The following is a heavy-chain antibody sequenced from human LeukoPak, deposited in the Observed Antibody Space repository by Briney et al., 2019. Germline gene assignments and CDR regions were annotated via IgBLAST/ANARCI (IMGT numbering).Heavy chain of an antibody. CDR1: GFTFSSYS. CDR2: ISSSSSYI. D-gene: IGHD3-22*01. J-gene: IGHJ4*02. Sequence: PGGSLRLSCAASGFTFSSYSMNWVRQAPGKGLEWVSSISSSSSYIYYADSVKGRFTISRDDAKNSLYLQMNSLRAEDTAVYYCARNPTYYYDSSGYPASGYWGQGTLVTVSS. V-gene: IGHV3-21*01. CDR3: ARNPTYYYDSSGYPASGY.